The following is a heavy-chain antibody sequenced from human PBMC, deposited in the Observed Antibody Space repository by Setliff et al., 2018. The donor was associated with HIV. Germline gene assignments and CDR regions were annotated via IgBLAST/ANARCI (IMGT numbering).Heavy chain of an antibody. D-gene: IGHD2-2*01. V-gene: IGHV4-4*02. CDR3: ARGYCSSTTCYDDYYYMDV. Sequence: SETLSLTCAVSGDSIGSSSWWSWVRQPPGKGLEWIGEINHSGSTNYNPSLKSRVTISVDTSKNQFSLKLSSVTASDTAVYYCARGYCSSTTCYDDYYYMDVWGKGSTVTVSS. CDR2: INHSGST. CDR1: GDSIGSSSW. J-gene: IGHJ6*03.